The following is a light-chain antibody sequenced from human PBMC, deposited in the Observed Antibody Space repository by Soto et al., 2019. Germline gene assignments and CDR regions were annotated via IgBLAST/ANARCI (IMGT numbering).Light chain of an antibody. CDR1: QSISSY. J-gene: IGKJ1*01. V-gene: IGKV1-39*01. CDR3: QQSYSTPWT. Sequence: DIQMTQSPSSLSASVGDRVTITCRASQSISSYLNWYQQKPGKAPKLLIYAASSLQSGVPSRFSGSGSETEFTLTISSLQPEDFATYYCQQSYSTPWTFGQGTKVDIK. CDR2: AAS.